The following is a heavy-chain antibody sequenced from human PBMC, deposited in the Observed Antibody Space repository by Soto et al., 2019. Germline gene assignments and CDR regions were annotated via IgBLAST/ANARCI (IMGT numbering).Heavy chain of an antibody. D-gene: IGHD4-17*01. Sequence: SETLSLTCAVSGGSISSSNWWSWVRRPPGKGLEWIGEIHHSGNTNYNPSLKSRVTISVDKSKNQFYLKLSSVTAADTAVYYCANALTTVSTKYGMDVWGQGTTVTVSS. CDR2: IHHSGNT. J-gene: IGHJ6*02. V-gene: IGHV4-4*02. CDR1: GGSISSSNW. CDR3: ANALTTVSTKYGMDV.